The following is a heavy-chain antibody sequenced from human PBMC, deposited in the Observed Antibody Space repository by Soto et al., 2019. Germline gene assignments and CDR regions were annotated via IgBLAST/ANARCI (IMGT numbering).Heavy chain of an antibody. CDR3: ARVKGLSYYDSSGSRWFDP. CDR2: INHSGST. J-gene: IGHJ5*02. V-gene: IGHV4-34*01. Sequence: SDTVSLPCAVYGGSFSGYYWSGLRQPPGKGLEWIGEINHSGSTNYNPSLKSRVTISVDTSKNQFSLKLSSVTAADTAVYYCARVKGLSYYDSSGSRWFDPWGQGTLVTVSS. CDR1: GGSFSGYY. D-gene: IGHD3-22*01.